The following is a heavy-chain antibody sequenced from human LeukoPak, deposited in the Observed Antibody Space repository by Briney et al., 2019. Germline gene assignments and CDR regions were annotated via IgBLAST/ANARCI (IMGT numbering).Heavy chain of an antibody. CDR3: ARSPPPRGDYYWYFDL. J-gene: IGHJ2*01. CDR2: IYYSGST. Sequence: PSETLSLTCTVSGGSISSGDYYWSWIRQPPGKGLEWIGYIYYSGSTYYNPSLKSRVTISVDTSKNQFSLKLSSVTAADTAVYYCARSPPPRGDYYWYFDLWGRGTLVTVSS. CDR1: GGSISSGDYY. V-gene: IGHV4-30-4*08. D-gene: IGHD4-17*01.